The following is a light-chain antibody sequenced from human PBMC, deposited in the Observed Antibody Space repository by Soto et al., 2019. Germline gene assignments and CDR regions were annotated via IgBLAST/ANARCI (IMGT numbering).Light chain of an antibody. CDR3: QSYDSSLSGSGV. Sequence: QSVLTQPPSVSAAPRQRVTISCSGSSSNIGNTAVHWYQQIPGTAPKLLISGHNNRPSGVPDRFFGSKSGTSASLTIIGLQAEDEADYYCQSYDSSLSGSGVFGGGTKLTVL. V-gene: IGLV1-40*01. J-gene: IGLJ3*02. CDR2: GHN. CDR1: SSNIGNTA.